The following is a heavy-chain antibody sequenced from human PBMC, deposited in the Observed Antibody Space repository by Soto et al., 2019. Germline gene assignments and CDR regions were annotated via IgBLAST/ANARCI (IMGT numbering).Heavy chain of an antibody. CDR3: ASNYYDSSGYYYIDY. J-gene: IGHJ4*02. Sequence: GPSVKVSCKASGYTFTGYYMHWVRQAPGQGLEWMGWINPNSGATNYAQKFQGRVTMTRDTSISTAYMELSRLRSDDTAVYYCASNYYDSSGYYYIDYWGQGTLVTVSS. D-gene: IGHD3-22*01. V-gene: IGHV1-2*02. CDR2: INPNSGAT. CDR1: GYTFTGYY.